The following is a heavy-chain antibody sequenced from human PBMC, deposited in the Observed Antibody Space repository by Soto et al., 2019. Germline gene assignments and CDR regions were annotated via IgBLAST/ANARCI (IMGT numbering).Heavy chain of an antibody. CDR1: GFTFSSYS. D-gene: IGHD6-19*01. CDR2: VSHDGREK. V-gene: IGHV3-30*03. Sequence: GGSLRLSCAVSGFTFSSYSMNWVRQAPGKGLQWVASVSHDGREKFYGDSVRGRFTVSRDRYGDSVSLQLNGLRGEDTAVYFCARNALSYEPPNPFDPPVAARYAVPSSPHSRGLDVWGQGTTVTVSS. CDR3: ARNALSYEPPNPFDPPVAARYAVPSSPHSRGLDV. J-gene: IGHJ6*02.